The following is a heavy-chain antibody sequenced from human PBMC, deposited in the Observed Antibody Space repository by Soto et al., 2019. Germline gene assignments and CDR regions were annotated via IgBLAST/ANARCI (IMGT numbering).Heavy chain of an antibody. V-gene: IGHV2-5*02. J-gene: IGHJ4*02. CDR3: ARRYYDTLTSLPYSFDY. CDR2: SYWDDDR. Sequence: QVTLKEAGPTLLKPTQTLTLTCTFSGFSLSTSGMGVGWIRQPPGKALEWLALSYWDDDRRHSPSLKSRLTITKDTSKSQVVLTMTNMDPVDTATYYCARRYYDTLTSLPYSFDYWGQGTLVTVYS. CDR1: GFSLSTSGMG. D-gene: IGHD3-9*01.